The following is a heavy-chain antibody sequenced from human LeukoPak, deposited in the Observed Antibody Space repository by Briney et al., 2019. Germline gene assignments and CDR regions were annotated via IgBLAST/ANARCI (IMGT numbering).Heavy chain of an antibody. D-gene: IGHD1-14*01. CDR1: GFTFGGYG. J-gene: IGHJ4*02. CDR3: TRYNNDHFDY. CDR2: IAYDGSGA. V-gene: IGHV3-33*01. Sequence: GGSLRLSCAGSGFTFGGYGMHWFRQTPGKGLEWVAVIAYDGSGAFYADSVKGRFAISRDNSKNTMSVQMDDLRAEDTAVYYCTRYNNDHFDYWGQGTLVTVSS.